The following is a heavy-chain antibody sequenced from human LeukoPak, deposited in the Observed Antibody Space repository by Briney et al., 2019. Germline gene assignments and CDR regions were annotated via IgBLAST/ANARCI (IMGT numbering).Heavy chain of an antibody. CDR2: VYYSGTT. CDR1: GDFLSGNY. J-gene: IGHJ4*02. V-gene: IGHV4-59*08. Sequence: PSETLSLTCTVSGDFLSGNYWSWIRQPPGKGLDWIGYVYYSGTTNYNPSLKSRVTISVDTSKNQFSLKLNSVTAADTAVYYCARLPLRSHFDYWGQGTLVTVSS. CDR3: ARLPLRSHFDY.